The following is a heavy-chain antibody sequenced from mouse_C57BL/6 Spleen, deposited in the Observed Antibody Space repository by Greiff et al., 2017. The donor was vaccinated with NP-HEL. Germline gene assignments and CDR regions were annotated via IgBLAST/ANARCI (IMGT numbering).Heavy chain of an antibody. V-gene: IGHV10-1*01. CDR1: GFSFNTYA. Sequence: EVKLMESGGGLVQPKGSLKLSCAASGFSFNTYAMNWVRQAPGKGLEWVARIRSKSNNYATYYADSVKDRFTISRDDSESMLYLQMNNLKTEDTAMYYCVRHRDYGSSLYAMDYWGQGTSVTVSS. J-gene: IGHJ4*01. D-gene: IGHD1-1*01. CDR2: IRSKSNNYAT. CDR3: VRHRDYGSSLYAMDY.